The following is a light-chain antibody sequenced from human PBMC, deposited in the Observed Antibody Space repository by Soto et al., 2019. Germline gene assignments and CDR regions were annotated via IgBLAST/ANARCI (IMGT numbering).Light chain of an antibody. Sequence: QSVLTQSSSACSPLVSGVKHPCTLRRGHRRHNIAWHQQQTGKAPRFLMKFEGGGGYKKGSGIPDRFSGSSSGADRYLTISNLQSEDEADYYCETWDSDTHVVFGGGTQLTVL. CDR2: FEGGGGY. J-gene: IGLJ2*01. CDR1: RGHRRHN. CDR3: ETWDSDTHVV. V-gene: IGLV4-60*03.